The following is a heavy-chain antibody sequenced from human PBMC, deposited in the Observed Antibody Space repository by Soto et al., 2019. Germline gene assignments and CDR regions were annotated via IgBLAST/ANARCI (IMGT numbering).Heavy chain of an antibody. J-gene: IGHJ4*02. V-gene: IGHV3-23*01. CDR2: ISGSGGST. CDR1: GFTFSSYA. Sequence: GESLKISCAASGFTFSSYAMSWVRQAPGKGLEWVSAISGSGGSTYYADSVKGRFTISRDNSKNTLYLQMNSLRAEDTAVYYCAKFYDFWSGYYTGMGKYYFDYWGQGTLVTVSS. CDR3: AKFYDFWSGYYTGMGKYYFDY. D-gene: IGHD3-3*01.